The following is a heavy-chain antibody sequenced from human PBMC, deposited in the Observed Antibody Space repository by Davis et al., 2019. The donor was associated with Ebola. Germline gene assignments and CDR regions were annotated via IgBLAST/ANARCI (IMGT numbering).Heavy chain of an antibody. V-gene: IGHV3-48*02. Sequence: GGSLRLSCAASGFTFSSYSMNWVRQAPGKGLEWVSYISSSSSTIYYADSVKGRFTIPRDNAKNSLYLQMNSLRDEDTAVYYCARDLSTVTTNWFDPWGQGTLVTVSS. CDR3: ARDLSTVTTNWFDP. D-gene: IGHD4-17*01. CDR2: ISSSSSTI. J-gene: IGHJ5*02. CDR1: GFTFSSYS.